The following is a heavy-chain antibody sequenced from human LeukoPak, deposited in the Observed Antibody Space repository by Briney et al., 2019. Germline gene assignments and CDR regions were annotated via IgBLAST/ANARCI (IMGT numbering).Heavy chain of an antibody. D-gene: IGHD3-10*01. CDR2: INPNSGGT. V-gene: IGHV1-2*02. CDR3: ARDNYYYGSGSYSSNWFDP. CDR1: GYTFTSYG. J-gene: IGHJ5*02. Sequence: ASVKVSCKASGYTFTSYGISWVRQAPGQGLEWMGWINPNSGGTNYAQKFQGRVTMTRDTSISTAYMELSRLRSDDTAVYYCARDNYYYGSGSYSSNWFDPWGQGTLVTVSS.